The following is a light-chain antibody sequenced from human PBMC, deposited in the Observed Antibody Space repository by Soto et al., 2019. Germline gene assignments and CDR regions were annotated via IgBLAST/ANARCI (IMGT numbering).Light chain of an antibody. CDR2: DVS. CDR1: SSDVGGYNY. CDR3: SSYTSRNTLI. Sequence: QSALTQSVSVSGSPGQFITISCTGTSSDVGGYNYVSWYQQHPGKVPKLLIYDVSNRPSGVSDRFSGSKSGNTASLAISGLQAEDEADYYCSSYTSRNTLIFGGGTKVTVL. V-gene: IGLV2-14*01. J-gene: IGLJ2*01.